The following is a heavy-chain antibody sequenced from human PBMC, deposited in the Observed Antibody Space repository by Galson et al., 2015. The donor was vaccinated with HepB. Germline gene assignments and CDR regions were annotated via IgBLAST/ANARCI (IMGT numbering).Heavy chain of an antibody. CDR1: GGTFSGYA. J-gene: IGHJ3*02. CDR2: FIPLFGTS. V-gene: IGHV1-69*13. D-gene: IGHD2-15*01. Sequence: SVKVSCKASGGTFSGYAVSWMRQAPGQGLEWMGGFIPLFGTSNYAQRFQGRLTVTADESTTTAYMDLSSLTSEDTAVYYCARGGLLYALDIWGQGTMVTVSS. CDR3: ARGGLLYALDI.